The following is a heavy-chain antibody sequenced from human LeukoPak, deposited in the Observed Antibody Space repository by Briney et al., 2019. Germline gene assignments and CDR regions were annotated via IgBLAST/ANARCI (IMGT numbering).Heavy chain of an antibody. CDR3: ARSAYDSSGRAYYYYYGMDV. CDR1: GGTFSSYA. D-gene: IGHD3-22*01. Sequence: ASVKVSCKASGGTFSSYAISWVRQAPGQGLEWMGRIIPILGIANYAQKFQGRVTITADKSTSTAYMELSSLRSEDAAVYYCARSAYDSSGRAYYYYYGMDVWGQGTTVTVSS. CDR2: IIPILGIA. J-gene: IGHJ6*02. V-gene: IGHV1-69*04.